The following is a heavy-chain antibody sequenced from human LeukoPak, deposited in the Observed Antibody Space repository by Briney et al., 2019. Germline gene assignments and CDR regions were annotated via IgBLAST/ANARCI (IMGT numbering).Heavy chain of an antibody. J-gene: IGHJ4*02. CDR3: ARRTKNQLHLLPDDY. Sequence: SETLSLTCTVSGGSISSYYWSWIRQPAGKGLEWIGRIYSSGSTNYNLSLKSRVTMSVDTSKNQFSLKLSSVTAADTAVYYCARRTKNQLHLLPDDYWGQGTLVTVSS. CDR1: GGSISSYY. CDR2: IYSSGST. V-gene: IGHV4-4*07. D-gene: IGHD2-2*01.